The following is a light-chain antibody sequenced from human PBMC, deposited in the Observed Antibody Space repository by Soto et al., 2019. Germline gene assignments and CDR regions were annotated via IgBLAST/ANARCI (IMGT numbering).Light chain of an antibody. V-gene: IGLV1-51*01. Sequence: QSVLTQPPSVSAAPGQRVTISCSGNNSNIGNNYVSWYQQLPGTAPKLLIYDSNKRPSGIPDRFSGSKSGTSATLGITGLQTGDEADYYCGTWDSSLSAVLFGGGTKLTVL. J-gene: IGLJ2*01. CDR1: NSNIGNNY. CDR2: DSN. CDR3: GTWDSSLSAVL.